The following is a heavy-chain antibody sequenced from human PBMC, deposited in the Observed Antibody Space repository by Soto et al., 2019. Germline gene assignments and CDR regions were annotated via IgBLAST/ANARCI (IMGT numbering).Heavy chain of an antibody. J-gene: IGHJ6*02. CDR2: INPNSGGT. V-gene: IGHV1-2*02. CDR1: GYTFTGYY. CDR3: AREGVWEQQLALLSYGMDV. Sequence: QVQLVQSGAEVKKPGASVKVSCKASGYTFTGYYMHWVRQAPGQGLEWMGWINPNSGGTNYAQKFQGRVTMTRDTSISTAYMELGRLRSDDTAVYYCAREGVWEQQLALLSYGMDVWGQGTTVTVSS. D-gene: IGHD6-13*01.